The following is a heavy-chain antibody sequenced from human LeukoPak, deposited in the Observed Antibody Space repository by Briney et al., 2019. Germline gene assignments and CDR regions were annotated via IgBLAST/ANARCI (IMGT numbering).Heavy chain of an antibody. V-gene: IGHV4-39*07. D-gene: IGHD6-19*01. CDR2: IYYSGST. CDR3: ARVQDGGSRRIVAGDFDY. Sequence: SETLSLTCTVSGGSISSSSYYWGWIRQPPGKGLEWIGSIYYSGSTYYNPSLKSRVTISVDTSKNQFSLKLSSVTAADTAVYYCARVQDGGSRRIVAGDFDYWGQGTLVTVSS. J-gene: IGHJ4*02. CDR1: GGSISSSSYY.